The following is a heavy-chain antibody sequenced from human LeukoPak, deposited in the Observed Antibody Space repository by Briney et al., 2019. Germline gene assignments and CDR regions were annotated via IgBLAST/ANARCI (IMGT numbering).Heavy chain of an antibody. Sequence: ASVKVSCKASGGTFSSYGISWVRQAPGQGLEWMGRIIPVFGIAKYAEKFQGRVTITADKSTSTVYMELSSLRSEDTAVYYCARQPRYFDWLEDDAFDIWGQGTMVIVSS. D-gene: IGHD3-9*01. CDR3: ARQPRYFDWLEDDAFDI. CDR2: IIPVFGIA. V-gene: IGHV1-69*04. J-gene: IGHJ3*02. CDR1: GGTFSSYG.